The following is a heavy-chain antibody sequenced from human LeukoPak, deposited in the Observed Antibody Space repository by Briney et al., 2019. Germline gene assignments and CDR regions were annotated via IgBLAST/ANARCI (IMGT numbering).Heavy chain of an antibody. CDR3: ARLAPTYYYDSSGPNWFDP. V-gene: IGHV4-59*08. J-gene: IGHJ5*02. CDR2: IYYSGST. Sequence: SETLSLTCTVSGGSISSYYWSWIRQPPGKGLEWIGYIYYSGSTNYNPPLKSRVTISVDTSKNQFSLKLSSVTAADTAVYYCARLAPTYYYDSSGPNWFDPWGQGTLVTVSS. D-gene: IGHD3-22*01. CDR1: GGSISSYY.